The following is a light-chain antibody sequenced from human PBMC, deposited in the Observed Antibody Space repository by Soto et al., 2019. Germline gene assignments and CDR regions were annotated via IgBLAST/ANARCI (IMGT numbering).Light chain of an antibody. V-gene: IGKV1-39*01. CDR2: DAS. Sequence: DIQMTQSPSSLSASVGDRVTITCRVSQSISSYLNWYQQKPGKAPKLLIYDASSLESGVPSRFSGSGSGTEFTLTISSLQSEDFAVYYCHQYHNWPWTFGQGTKVDIK. J-gene: IGKJ1*01. CDR3: HQYHNWPWT. CDR1: QSISSY.